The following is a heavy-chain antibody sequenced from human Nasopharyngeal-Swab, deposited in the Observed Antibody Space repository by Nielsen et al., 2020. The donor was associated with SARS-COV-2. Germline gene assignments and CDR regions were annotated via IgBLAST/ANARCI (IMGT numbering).Heavy chain of an antibody. Sequence: GSLRLSCAVYGGSFSGDYWSWIRQPPGKGLEWIGYIYYSGSTNYKPSLKSRVTISVDTSKNQFSLKLNSVTAADTAVYYCASIVGAVGTIAMDVWGQGTTVTVSS. D-gene: IGHD6-13*01. V-gene: IGHV4-59*01. CDR3: ASIVGAVGTIAMDV. J-gene: IGHJ6*02. CDR2: IYYSGST. CDR1: GGSFSGDY.